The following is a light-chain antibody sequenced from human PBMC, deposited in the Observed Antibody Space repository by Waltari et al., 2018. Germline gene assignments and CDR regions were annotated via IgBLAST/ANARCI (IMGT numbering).Light chain of an antibody. CDR1: RSHAGRYNY. V-gene: IGLV2-14*03. CDR2: DVS. CDR3: SSYISSSTLEL. Sequence: QSPLTQPDAVSGSPGQSIPIACTGTRSHAGRYNYVSWYQQHPGKAPKLMIYDVSNRPSGVSNRFSGSKSGNTASLTISGLQAEDEADYYCSSYISSSTLELFGGGTSLTVL. J-gene: IGLJ2*01.